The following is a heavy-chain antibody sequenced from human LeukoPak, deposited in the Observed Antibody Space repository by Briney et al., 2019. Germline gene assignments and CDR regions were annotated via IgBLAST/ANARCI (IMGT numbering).Heavy chain of an antibody. V-gene: IGHV4-4*09. CDR2: IYTSGST. Sequence: SETLSLTCTVSGGSTSSYYWSWIRQPPGKGLEWIGYIYTSGSTNYNPSLKSRVTISVDTSKNQFSLKLSSVTAADTAVYYCARLGYDILTGLYFDYWGQGTLVTVSS. D-gene: IGHD3-9*01. CDR1: GGSTSSYY. CDR3: ARLGYDILTGLYFDY. J-gene: IGHJ4*02.